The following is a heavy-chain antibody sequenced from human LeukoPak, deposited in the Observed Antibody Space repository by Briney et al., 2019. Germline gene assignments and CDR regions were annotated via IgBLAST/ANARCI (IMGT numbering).Heavy chain of an antibody. D-gene: IGHD5-18*01. Sequence: GGSLRLSCVVSNFAFDDYGMSWVRQAPGKGLEWVSGINWDGGSTGYVDSVKGRFTISRDNAKTSLYLQMNSLRAEDTAVYYCARHLSGITGYTYGRGIDYWGQGTLVTVSS. V-gene: IGHV3-20*04. CDR1: NFAFDDYG. CDR3: ARHLSGITGYTYGRGIDY. CDR2: INWDGGST. J-gene: IGHJ4*02.